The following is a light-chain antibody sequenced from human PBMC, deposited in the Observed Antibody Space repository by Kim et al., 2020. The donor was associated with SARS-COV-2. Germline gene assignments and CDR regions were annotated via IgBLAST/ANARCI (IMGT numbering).Light chain of an antibody. CDR3: QQRSNWPRT. CDR1: QSVSSY. J-gene: IGKJ1*01. Sequence: EIVLTQSPATLSLSPGERATLSCRASQSVSSYLVWYQQKAGQAPRLLMYDASTRATGIPARFSGSGSGTDFTLTISSLEPVDFAVYYCQQRSNWPRTFGQGTKVDIK. V-gene: IGKV3-11*01. CDR2: DAS.